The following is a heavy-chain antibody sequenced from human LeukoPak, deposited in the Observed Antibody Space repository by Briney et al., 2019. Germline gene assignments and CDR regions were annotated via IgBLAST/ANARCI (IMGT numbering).Heavy chain of an antibody. D-gene: IGHD6-13*01. CDR1: GFTFSSYW. CDR3: AKDRPTVYSSSWLHFLDS. Sequence: PGGSLRLSCAASGFTFSSYWMHRVRQAPGKGLVWVSRINSDGSTTNYADSVKGRFTISRDNSKNTLYLEMNSLRADDTAVYYCAKDRPTVYSSSWLHFLDSWGQGTLVTVSS. J-gene: IGHJ4*02. CDR2: INSDGSTT. V-gene: IGHV3-74*01.